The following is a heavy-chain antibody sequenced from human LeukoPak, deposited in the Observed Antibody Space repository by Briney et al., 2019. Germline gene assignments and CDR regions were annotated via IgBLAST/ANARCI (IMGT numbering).Heavy chain of an antibody. CDR2: LLHSGGT. CDR3: ARGQIRGVAAGSPWVWFDP. V-gene: IGHV4-34*01. J-gene: IGHJ5*02. Sequence: SETLSLTCAVYGGPFSGYYWIWIRQPPGKTLEWIGELLHSGGTTYRPSLKSRVTISVDTYKQQFSLNLSSVPAAHTGVYFCARGQIRGVAAGSPWVWFDPWGQGTLVTVSS. D-gene: IGHD3-10*01. CDR1: GGPFSGYY.